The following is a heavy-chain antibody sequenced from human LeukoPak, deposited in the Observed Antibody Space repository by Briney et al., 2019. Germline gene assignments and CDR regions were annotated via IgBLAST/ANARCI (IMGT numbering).Heavy chain of an antibody. Sequence: ASVKVSCKASGYTFTGYYMHWVPQAPGQGLEWMGWINPNSGGTNYAQKFQGRVTMTRDTSISTAYMELSRLRSDDTAVYYCARDPQTGYDHSFDYWGQGTLVTVSS. CDR1: GYTFTGYY. CDR3: ARDPQTGYDHSFDY. CDR2: INPNSGGT. J-gene: IGHJ4*02. V-gene: IGHV1-2*02. D-gene: IGHD5-12*01.